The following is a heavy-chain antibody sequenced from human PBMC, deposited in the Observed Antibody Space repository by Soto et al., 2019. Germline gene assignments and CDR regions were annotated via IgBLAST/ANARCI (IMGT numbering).Heavy chain of an antibody. CDR1: GVSSSSNY. CDR3: ARRYNSGWYDWFDP. Sequence: SETLSLTCTVSGVSSSSNYWSWIRQSPGKGLEWIGYIYYSGSTNYNPSLKSRVTISVDTSKNQFSLKLTSVTAADTGVYYCARRYNSGWYDWFDPWGQETLVTVSS. J-gene: IGHJ5*02. V-gene: IGHV4-59*08. D-gene: IGHD6-19*01. CDR2: IYYSGST.